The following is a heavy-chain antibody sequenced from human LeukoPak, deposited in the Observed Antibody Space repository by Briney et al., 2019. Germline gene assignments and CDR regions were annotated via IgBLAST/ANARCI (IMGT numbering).Heavy chain of an antibody. V-gene: IGHV1-69*05. CDR2: IIPIFGTA. D-gene: IGHD3-16*02. CDR1: GGTFSSYA. J-gene: IGHJ4*02. Sequence: GASVKVSCKASGGTFSSYAISWVRQAPGQGLEWMGRIIPIFGTANYAQKFQGRVTITTDESTSTAYMELSSLRSEDTAVDYCARVPYDYVWGSYRLGPLWYWGQGTLVTVSS. CDR3: ARVPYDYVWGSYRLGPLWY.